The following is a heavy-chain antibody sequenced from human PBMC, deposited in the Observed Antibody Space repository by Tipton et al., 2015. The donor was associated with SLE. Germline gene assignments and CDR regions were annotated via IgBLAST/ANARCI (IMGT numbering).Heavy chain of an antibody. J-gene: IGHJ4*02. Sequence: TLSLTCTVSGDSISTCFWSWVRQPAGKGLEWIVRIRASWIPEYNPSLKSRVTISVDTSKNKFSLRLTSVTAADTAMSYCAGDQGNGWYEMTGDYWGKGRLVTVSS. CDR2: IRASWIP. V-gene: IGHV4-4*07. CDR3: AGDQGNGWYEMTGDY. D-gene: IGHD6-19*01. CDR1: GDSISTCF.